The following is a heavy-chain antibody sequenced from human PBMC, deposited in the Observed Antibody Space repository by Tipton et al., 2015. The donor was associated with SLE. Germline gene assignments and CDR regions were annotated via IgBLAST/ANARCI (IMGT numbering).Heavy chain of an antibody. Sequence: QSGPEVKKPGSSVKVSCKASGGTFSSYAISWVRQAPGQGLEWMGWINPNSGGTNYSQKVQGRVTITTDESTSTAYMELSSLRSEDTAVYYCARGTRYFDWLLSPYYYYFGMDVWGQGTTVTVSS. D-gene: IGHD3-9*01. J-gene: IGHJ6*02. CDR1: GGTFSSYA. CDR3: ARGTRYFDWLLSPYYYYFGMDV. V-gene: IGHV1-69*05. CDR2: INPNSGGT.